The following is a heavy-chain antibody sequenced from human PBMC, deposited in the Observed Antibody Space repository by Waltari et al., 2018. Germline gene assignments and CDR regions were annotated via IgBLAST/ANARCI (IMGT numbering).Heavy chain of an antibody. CDR3: TRDRGTLYREVLLD. Sequence: WIRQSPGKGLEWIGYVYYSGSTNYNPSLKSRVTISVDTSKNHFSLNLRSVTAADTAVYYCTRDRGTLYREVLLDWGQGTLVTVSS. D-gene: IGHD3-10*01. V-gene: IGHV4-61*03. J-gene: IGHJ4*02. CDR2: VYYSGST.